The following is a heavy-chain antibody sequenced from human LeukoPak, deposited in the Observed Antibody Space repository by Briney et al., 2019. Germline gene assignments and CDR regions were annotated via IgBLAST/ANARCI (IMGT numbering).Heavy chain of an antibody. D-gene: IGHD1-20*01. J-gene: IGHJ4*02. CDR3: ARRGNWNYFDY. V-gene: IGHV5-51*01. CDR2: IYPGDSDT. CDR1: GYSFTNYC. Sequence: GESLKISCKGSGYSFTNYCIGWVRQMPGKGLEWMGIIYPGDSDTRYSPSFQGQVTISADKSISTAYLQWSSLKASATAMYYCARRGNWNYFDYWGQGTLVTVSS.